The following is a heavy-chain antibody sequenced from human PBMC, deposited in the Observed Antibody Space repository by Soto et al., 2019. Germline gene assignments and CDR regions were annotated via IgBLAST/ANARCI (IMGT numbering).Heavy chain of an antibody. CDR1: GGSISDDTYY. CDR2: IYYSGTS. V-gene: IGHV4-39*01. D-gene: IGHD1-1*01. Sequence: QLQLQESGPGLVKPSETLSLTCTVSGGSISDDTYYWGWIRQPPGKGLEWIGSIYYSGTSSYNPSLKSRVPMSVATSKKQWSLRLSSVTAADTAVYYCARLHCHRPNCVPLDPWGQGTLVIVSS. CDR3: ARLHCHRPNCVPLDP. J-gene: IGHJ5*02.